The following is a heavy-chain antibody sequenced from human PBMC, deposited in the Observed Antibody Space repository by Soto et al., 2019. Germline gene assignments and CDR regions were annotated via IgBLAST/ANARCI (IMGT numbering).Heavy chain of an antibody. D-gene: IGHD4-4*01. Sequence: SETLSLTCTVSGGSISSYYWSWIRQPPGKGLEWIGYIYYSGSTNYNPSLKSRVTISVDTSKNQFSLKLSSVTAADTAVYYCARSPYYSNFDYWGQGTLVTV. CDR3: ARSPYYSNFDY. J-gene: IGHJ4*02. CDR2: IYYSGST. CDR1: GGSISSYY. V-gene: IGHV4-59*01.